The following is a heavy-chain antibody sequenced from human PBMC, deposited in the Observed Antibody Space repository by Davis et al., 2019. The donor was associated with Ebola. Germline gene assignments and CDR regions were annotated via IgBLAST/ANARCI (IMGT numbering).Heavy chain of an antibody. CDR1: GGTFSSYA. Sequence: ASVKVSCKASGGTFSSYAISWVRQAPGQGLEWMGWINPNSGGTNYAQKFQGRVIMTRDTSISTAYMELSRLRSDDTAVYYCARDEGGAYSAFDIWGQGTMVTVSS. CDR3: ARDEGGAYSAFDI. J-gene: IGHJ3*02. D-gene: IGHD2-21*01. V-gene: IGHV1-2*02. CDR2: INPNSGGT.